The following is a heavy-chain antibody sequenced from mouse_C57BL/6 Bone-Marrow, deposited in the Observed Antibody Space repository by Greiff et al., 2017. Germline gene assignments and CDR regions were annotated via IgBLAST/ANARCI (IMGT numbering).Heavy chain of an antibody. CDR2: IYPRSGNT. V-gene: IGHV1-81*01. J-gene: IGHJ3*01. Sequence: VQLQQSGAELARPGASVKLSCKASGYTFTSYGISWVKQRTGQGLEWIGEIYPRSGNTYYNEKFKGKATLTADKSSSTAYMELRSLTSEDSAVYFCARERGGNYPWFAYWGQGTLVTVSA. CDR1: GYTFTSYG. D-gene: IGHD2-1*01. CDR3: ARERGGNYPWFAY.